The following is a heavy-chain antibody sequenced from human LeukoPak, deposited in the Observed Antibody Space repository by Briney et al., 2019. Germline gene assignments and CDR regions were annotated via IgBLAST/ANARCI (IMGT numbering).Heavy chain of an antibody. V-gene: IGHV3-33*01. Sequence: GRSLRLSCAASGFTFSSYGMHWVRQAPGKGLVWVAVIWYDGSNKYYADSVKGRFTISRDNSKNTLYLQMNSLRAEDTAVYYCARGRLTIFGVVIIDYYMDVWGKGTMVTVSS. CDR2: IWYDGSNK. CDR1: GFTFSSYG. J-gene: IGHJ6*03. CDR3: ARGRLTIFGVVIIDYYMDV. D-gene: IGHD3-3*01.